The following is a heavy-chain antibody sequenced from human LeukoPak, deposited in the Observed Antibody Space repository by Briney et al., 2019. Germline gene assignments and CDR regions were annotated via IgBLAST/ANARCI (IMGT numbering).Heavy chain of an antibody. Sequence: GGSLRLSCAASGFTFSSFWMHWVRQAPGKGLVWVSRINSDGSSTSYADSVKGRFTISRDNAKNTLYLQMNSLRAEDTAVYYFARGSFYNDGNTYYALWLWGQGTLVTVSS. CDR3: ARGSFYNDGNTYYALWL. CDR1: GFTFSSFW. J-gene: IGHJ4*02. CDR2: INSDGSST. D-gene: IGHD3-22*01. V-gene: IGHV3-74*01.